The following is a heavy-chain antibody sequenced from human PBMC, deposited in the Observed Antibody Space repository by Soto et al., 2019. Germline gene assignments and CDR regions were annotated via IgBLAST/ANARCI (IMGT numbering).Heavy chain of an antibody. Sequence: EVQLVESGGGLVQPGASLRLSCAASGFTFSSYCISWVRQAPGKGLEWVANIKPAGGEKKYVDSVKGRFTISRDNAKNSLYLQMNSLRVEDTAMYYCARYCCGPTCYTRGFDHWGQGTLVTVSS. J-gene: IGHJ4*02. D-gene: IGHD2-2*02. V-gene: IGHV3-7*01. CDR3: ARYCCGPTCYTRGFDH. CDR1: GFTFSSYC. CDR2: IKPAGGEK.